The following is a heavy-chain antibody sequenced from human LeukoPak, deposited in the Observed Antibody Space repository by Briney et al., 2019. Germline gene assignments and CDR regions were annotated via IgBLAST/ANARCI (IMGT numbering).Heavy chain of an antibody. Sequence: GVSLRLSCAASGFTFSSYGMSWVRQAPGKGLEWVSAISGSGGSTYYADSVKVRFTISRDNSKNTLYLQMNSLRAEDTAVYYCAKDTMVRGVIIFDYWGQGTLVTVSS. CDR1: GFTFSSYG. D-gene: IGHD3-10*01. J-gene: IGHJ4*02. CDR2: ISGSGGST. CDR3: AKDTMVRGVIIFDY. V-gene: IGHV3-23*01.